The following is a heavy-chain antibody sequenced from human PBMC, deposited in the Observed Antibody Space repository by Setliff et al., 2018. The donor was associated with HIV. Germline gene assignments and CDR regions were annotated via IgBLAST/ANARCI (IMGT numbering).Heavy chain of an antibody. J-gene: IGHJ4*02. CDR3: ARGSGLLTAPLNY. CDR1: GYTFIGYY. CDR2: IKSNSGDT. D-gene: IGHD5-18*01. Sequence: ASVKVSCKASGYTFIGYYMHWVRQAPGQGLEWMGWIKSNSGDTNYARKFQGRVTMTRDTSISTAYMELNRLSSDDTAVYYRARGSGLLTAPLNYWGQGTLVTVSS. V-gene: IGHV1-2*02.